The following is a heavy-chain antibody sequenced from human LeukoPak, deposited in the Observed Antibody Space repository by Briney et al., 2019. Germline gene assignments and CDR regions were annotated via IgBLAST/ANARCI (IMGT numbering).Heavy chain of an antibody. CDR1: GGSISSYY. V-gene: IGHV4-59*01. CDR3: ARATIFGVVSYYMDV. J-gene: IGHJ6*03. D-gene: IGHD3-3*01. Sequence: NPSETLSFTCTVAGGSISSYYWSWIRQPPGKGLEWIGYIYYSGSTNYNPSLKSRVTISVDTSKNQFSLKLSSVTAADTAVYYCARATIFGVVSYYMDVWGKGTTVTVSS. CDR2: IYYSGST.